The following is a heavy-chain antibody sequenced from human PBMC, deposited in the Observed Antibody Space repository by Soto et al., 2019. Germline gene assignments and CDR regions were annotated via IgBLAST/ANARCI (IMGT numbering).Heavy chain of an antibody. CDR2: ISGSGGGT. J-gene: IGHJ4*02. CDR1: GFTFSSYA. V-gene: IGHV3-23*01. Sequence: GGSLRLSCAASGFTFSSYAMSWVRQAPGKGLEWVSTISGSGGGTYYADSMKGRFTISRDNSKDTLYLQMYSLRVEDTAVYYCARESDHWGQGTLVTVSS. CDR3: ARESDH.